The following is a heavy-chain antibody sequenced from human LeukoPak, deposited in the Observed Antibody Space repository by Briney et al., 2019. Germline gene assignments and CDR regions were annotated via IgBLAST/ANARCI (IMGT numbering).Heavy chain of an antibody. CDR3: ARALRNYYYFDY. J-gene: IGHJ4*02. CDR2: IIPIFGTA. Sequence: SVKVSCKASGGTFSSYAISWVRQAPGQGLEWMGGIIPIFGTANYAQKFQGRVTITADKSTSTAYMELSSLRSEDTAVYYCARALRNYYYFDYWGQGTLATVSS. V-gene: IGHV1-69*06. CDR1: GGTFSSYA. D-gene: IGHD3-10*01.